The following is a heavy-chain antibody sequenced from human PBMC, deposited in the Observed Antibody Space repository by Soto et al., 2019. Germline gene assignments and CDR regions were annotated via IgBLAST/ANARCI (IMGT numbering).Heavy chain of an antibody. CDR3: ARGRYGDY. D-gene: IGHD1-1*01. CDR1: GYTFTSYG. CDR2: ISAHNGNT. V-gene: IGHV1-18*01. Sequence: QVHLVQSGAEVKKPGASVKVSCKASGYTFTSYGITWVRQAPGQGREWMGWISAHNGNTDYAQKLQGRVIVTRDTSTSAAYMELRSIISDDTAVYYCARGRYGDYWGQGALVTVSS. J-gene: IGHJ4*02.